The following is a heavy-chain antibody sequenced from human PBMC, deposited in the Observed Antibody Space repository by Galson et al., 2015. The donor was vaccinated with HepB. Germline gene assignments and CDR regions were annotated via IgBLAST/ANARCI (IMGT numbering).Heavy chain of an antibody. V-gene: IGHV2-70*11. CDR3: ARIRVDYYDSSGYLDAFDI. CDR2: IYWDDDK. CDR1: GFSLSTSGMC. J-gene: IGHJ3*02. D-gene: IGHD3-22*01. Sequence: PALVKPTQTLTLTCTFSGFSLSTSGMCVSWIRQPPGKALEWLARIYWDDDKYYSTSLKTRLTISKDTSKNQVVLTMTNMDPVDTATYYCARIRVDYYDSSGYLDAFDIWGQGTMVTVSS.